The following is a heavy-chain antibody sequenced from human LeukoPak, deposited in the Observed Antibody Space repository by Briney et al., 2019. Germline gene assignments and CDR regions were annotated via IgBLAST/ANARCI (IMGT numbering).Heavy chain of an antibody. Sequence: ASVKSSCKASGYTFSTYAINWVREAPGQGLEFMGWINTYNGNPTYAQAFIGRFVFSVDTSASTAYLQISSLKTEDTAVYYCASMGANGFDIWGQGTTVTVSS. J-gene: IGHJ3*02. CDR2: INTYNGNP. V-gene: IGHV7-4-1*02. D-gene: IGHD3-16*01. CDR1: GYTFSTYA. CDR3: ASMGANGFDI.